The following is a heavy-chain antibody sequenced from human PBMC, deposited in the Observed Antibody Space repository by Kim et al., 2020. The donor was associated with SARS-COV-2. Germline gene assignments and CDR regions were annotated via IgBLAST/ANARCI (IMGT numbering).Heavy chain of an antibody. J-gene: IGHJ3*02. CDR1: GYTFTSYG. CDR3: ARDTNYGDYTEGDAFDI. D-gene: IGHD4-17*01. Sequence: ASVKVSCKASGYTFTSYGISWVRQAPGQGLEWMGWISAYNGNTNYAQKLQGRVTMTTDTSTSTAYMELRTLRSDDTAVYYCARDTNYGDYTEGDAFDIWGQGTMVTVSS. V-gene: IGHV1-18*01. CDR2: ISAYNGNT.